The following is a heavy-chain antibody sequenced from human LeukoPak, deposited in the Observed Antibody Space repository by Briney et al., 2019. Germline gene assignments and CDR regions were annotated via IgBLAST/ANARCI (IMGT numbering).Heavy chain of an antibody. CDR2: ISGSGGST. Sequence: GGSLRLSCAASGFTFSSYAMSWVRQAPGKGLEWVSAISGSGGSTYYADSVKGRLTISRDNSKNTLYLQMNSLRAEDTAVYYCAKALWYSGSYLANYWGQGTLVTVSS. CDR1: GFTFSSYA. CDR3: AKALWYSGSYLANY. D-gene: IGHD1-26*01. J-gene: IGHJ4*02. V-gene: IGHV3-23*01.